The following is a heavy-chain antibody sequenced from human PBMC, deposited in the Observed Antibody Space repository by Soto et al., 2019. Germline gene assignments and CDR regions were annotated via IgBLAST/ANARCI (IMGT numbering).Heavy chain of an antibody. CDR1: GGSFSGYY. Sequence: QVQLQQWGAGLLKPSETLSLTCAVYGGSFSGYYWTWIRQPPGTGLEWMGEINHSGSTNYNPSLKSPVTISVDTSKTQFSLTLTSVTAADTAVYYCARDKITGLFDYWGQGTLVTVSS. D-gene: IGHD2-8*02. V-gene: IGHV4-34*01. J-gene: IGHJ4*02. CDR3: ARDKITGLFDY. CDR2: INHSGST.